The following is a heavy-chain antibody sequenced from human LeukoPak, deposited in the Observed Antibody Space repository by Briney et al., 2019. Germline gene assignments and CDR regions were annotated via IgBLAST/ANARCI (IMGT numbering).Heavy chain of an antibody. D-gene: IGHD2-2*01. Sequence: PSETLSLTCSVSSGSTSSYYWSWIRQSAGKGLEWIGRIYSSGSTNYNPSLKSRVTTSVDTSKDQFSLKLRSVTAADTAVYYCARGGISTSLDYWGQGTLVTVSS. CDR1: SGSTSSYY. V-gene: IGHV4-4*07. CDR2: IYSSGST. CDR3: ARGGISTSLDY. J-gene: IGHJ4*02.